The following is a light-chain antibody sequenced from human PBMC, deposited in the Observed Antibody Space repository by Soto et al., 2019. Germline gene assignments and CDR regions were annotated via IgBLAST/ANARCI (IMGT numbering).Light chain of an antibody. CDR3: SSYTSSLVV. J-gene: IGLJ2*01. CDR1: SSDVGGYNY. CDR2: DVS. V-gene: IGLV2-14*01. Sequence: QSALTQTASVSGSPGQSITISCTGTSSDVGGYNYVSWYQQHPGKAPKLMIYDVSNRPSGVSNRFSGSKSGNTASLTISGLQAEDEADYYCSSYTSSLVVFGGGTKLTVL.